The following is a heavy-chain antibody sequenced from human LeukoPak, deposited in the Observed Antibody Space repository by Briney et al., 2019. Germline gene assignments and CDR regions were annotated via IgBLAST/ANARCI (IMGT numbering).Heavy chain of an antibody. D-gene: IGHD3-10*01. CDR3: AKSTSGSYFLSSFDY. CDR2: ISSSGSTI. Sequence: GGSLRLSCAASGFTFSSYEMNWVRQAPGKGLEWVSYISSSGSTIYYADSVKGRFIISRDNSKNTLYLQMNSLRAEDTALYYCAKSTSGSYFLSSFDYWGQGTLVTVSS. V-gene: IGHV3-48*03. CDR1: GFTFSSYE. J-gene: IGHJ4*02.